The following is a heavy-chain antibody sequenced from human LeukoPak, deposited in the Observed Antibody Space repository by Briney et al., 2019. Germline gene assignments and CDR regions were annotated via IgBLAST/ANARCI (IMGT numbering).Heavy chain of an antibody. CDR1: GGSISSSSYY. Sequence: SETLSLTCTVSGGSISSSSYYWGWIRQPPGKGLEWIGSIYYSGSTYYNPSLKSRVTISVDTSKNQSSLKLSSVTAADTAVYYCARDGITMTVVDAFDIWGQGTMVTVSS. CDR2: IYYSGST. V-gene: IGHV4-39*07. CDR3: ARDGITMTVVDAFDI. D-gene: IGHD3-22*01. J-gene: IGHJ3*02.